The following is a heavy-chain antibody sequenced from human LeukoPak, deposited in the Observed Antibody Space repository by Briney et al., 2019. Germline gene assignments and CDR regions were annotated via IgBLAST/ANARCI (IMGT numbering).Heavy chain of an antibody. V-gene: IGHV3-21*01. Sequence: PGGSLRLSCAASGFTFSTYSMRWVRQAPGKGLEWVSSIRSGGTYINYADSVKGRFTISRDDAKNSLYLQMNSLRAEDTAVYYCARDGIFDFWGQGTLVTVSS. J-gene: IGHJ4*02. CDR3: ARDGIFDF. CDR2: IRSGGTYI. CDR1: GFTFSTYS.